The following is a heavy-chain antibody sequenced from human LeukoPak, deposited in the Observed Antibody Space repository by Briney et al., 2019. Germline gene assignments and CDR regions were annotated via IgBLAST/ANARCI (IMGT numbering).Heavy chain of an antibody. V-gene: IGHV3-30-3*01. J-gene: IGHJ4*02. CDR2: ISYDGSSK. CDR1: GFTFSSYA. Sequence: GGSLRLSCAASGFTFSSYAMHWVRQAPGEGLEWVAVISYDGSSKYYADSVKGRFTISRDNSKNTLYLQMNSLRAEDAAVYYCAREHRAFDYWGQGTLVTVSS. CDR3: AREHRAFDY.